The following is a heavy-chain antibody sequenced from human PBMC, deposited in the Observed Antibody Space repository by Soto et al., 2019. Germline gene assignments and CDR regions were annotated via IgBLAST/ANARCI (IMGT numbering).Heavy chain of an antibody. D-gene: IGHD3-22*01. CDR2: IYYSGGT. CDR1: GGSISSYY. J-gene: IGHJ4*02. Sequence: SETLALTCTVSGGSISSYYCSWIRQPPGKGLEWIGYIYYSGGTNYNPSLKSRVTISVDTSKNQFSLKLSSVTAADTAVYYCARARGGYFDYWGQGTLVTGSS. V-gene: IGHV4-59*01. CDR3: ARARGGYFDY.